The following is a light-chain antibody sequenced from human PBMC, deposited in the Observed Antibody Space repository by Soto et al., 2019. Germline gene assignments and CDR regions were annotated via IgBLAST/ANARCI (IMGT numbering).Light chain of an antibody. CDR3: QQYGSSPWT. CDR1: QSVSSSY. Sequence: EIVLAQSPGTLSLSPGERATLSCRASQSVSSSYLSWYHQKPGQAPRLLIYGASSRATGIPARFSGSGSVTDFTLTISRLEREDFAFYYCQQYGSSPWTFGQGTKVEIK. V-gene: IGKV3-20*01. CDR2: GAS. J-gene: IGKJ1*01.